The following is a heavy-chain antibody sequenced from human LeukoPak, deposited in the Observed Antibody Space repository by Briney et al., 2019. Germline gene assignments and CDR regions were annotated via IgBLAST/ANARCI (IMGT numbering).Heavy chain of an antibody. V-gene: IGHV3-23*01. CDR3: AKVKEYYDISDGMDV. D-gene: IGHD3-9*01. Sequence: GGSLRLSCAAPGFTFSSYAMSWVRQAPGKGLEWVSAISGSGGSTYYADSVKGRFTISRDNSKNTLYLQMNSLRAEDTAVYYCAKVKEYYDISDGMDVWGQGTTVTVSS. CDR2: ISGSGGST. CDR1: GFTFSSYA. J-gene: IGHJ6*02.